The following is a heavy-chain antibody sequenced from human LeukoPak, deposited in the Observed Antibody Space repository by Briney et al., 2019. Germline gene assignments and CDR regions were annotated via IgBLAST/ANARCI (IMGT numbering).Heavy chain of an antibody. CDR2: ISYDGSNK. CDR1: GFTFSSYA. V-gene: IGHV3-30-3*01. Sequence: GGSLRLSCAASGFTFSSYAMHWVRQAPGKGLEWVAVISYDGSNKYYADSVRGRFTISRDNSKNTLYLQMNSLRAEDTAVYYCAKDPYYDFWSGFYGLWGQGTLVTVSS. J-gene: IGHJ4*02. CDR3: AKDPYYDFWSGFYGL. D-gene: IGHD3-3*01.